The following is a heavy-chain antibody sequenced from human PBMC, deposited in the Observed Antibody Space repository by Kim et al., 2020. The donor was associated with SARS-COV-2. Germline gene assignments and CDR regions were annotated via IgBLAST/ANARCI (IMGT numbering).Heavy chain of an antibody. V-gene: IGHV5-51*01. Sequence: GESLKISCTGSGYSFTNYWIGWVRQMPGKGLEWMGIIYPRDSDTRYSPSFQGQVTISADKSISTAYLQWSSLRASDTAMYYCTRLRYYDSGGYSEGLDVWGQGTTVTVSS. CDR3: TRLRYYDSGGYSEGLDV. J-gene: IGHJ6*02. CDR1: GYSFTNYW. CDR2: IYPRDSDT. D-gene: IGHD3-22*01.